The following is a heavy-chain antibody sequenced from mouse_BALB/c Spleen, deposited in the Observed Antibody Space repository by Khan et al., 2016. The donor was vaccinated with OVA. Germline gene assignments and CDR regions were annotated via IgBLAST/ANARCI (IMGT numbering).Heavy chain of an antibody. CDR2: IWGDGSI. CDR3: AKLRVFYFDY. Sequence: VLLVESGPGLVAPSQSLSITCTVSGFSLTSNGVSWVRQPPGKGLEWLGVIWGDGSINYHSVLKSRLSISKDNSKSQVLLKLNSLQTDDTATYYWAKLRVFYFDYWGQGTTLTVSS. J-gene: IGHJ2*01. V-gene: IGHV2-3*01. CDR1: GFSLTSNG.